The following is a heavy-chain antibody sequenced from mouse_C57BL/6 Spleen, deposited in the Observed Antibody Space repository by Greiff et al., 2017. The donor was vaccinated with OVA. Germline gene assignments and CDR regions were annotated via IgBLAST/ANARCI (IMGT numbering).Heavy chain of an antibody. CDR3: TTGSSHWYFDV. J-gene: IGHJ1*03. V-gene: IGHV14-4*01. Sequence: VQLQQSGAELVRPGASVKLSCTASGFTIKDDYMHWVKQRPEQGLEWIGWIDPENGDTEYASKFQGKATITADTSSNTAYLQLSSLTSEDTAVYYCTTGSSHWYFDVWGTGTTVTVSS. CDR2: IDPENGDT. D-gene: IGHD1-1*01. CDR1: GFTIKDDY.